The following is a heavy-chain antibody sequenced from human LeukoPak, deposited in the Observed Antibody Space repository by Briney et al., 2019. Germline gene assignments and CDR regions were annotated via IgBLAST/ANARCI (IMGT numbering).Heavy chain of an antibody. CDR2: IDPNSGGT. CDR1: GYTPTDYGYY. D-gene: IGHD3-10*01. CDR3: TTRLVRGDY. J-gene: IGHJ4*02. Sequence: ASVRVSCKASGYTPTDYGYYIHWVRQPPGQGLEWMGWIDPNSGGTKYAQTFQGRVAMTRDTSITTAFMELSGLTSDDTAVYYCTTRLVRGDYWGQGTLVAVSS. V-gene: IGHV1-2*02.